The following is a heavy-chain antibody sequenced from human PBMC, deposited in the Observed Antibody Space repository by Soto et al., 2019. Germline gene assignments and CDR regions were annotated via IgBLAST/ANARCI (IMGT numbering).Heavy chain of an antibody. D-gene: IGHD6-25*01. CDR1: GDSVSSNSAA. CDR2: TYYRSKWYN. V-gene: IGHV6-1*01. J-gene: IGHJ6*02. CDR3: AIRLGSTGSREGLSCMDV. Sequence: SQTLSLTCAISGDSVSSNSAAWNWIRQSPSRGLEWLGRTYYRSKWYNDYAVSVKSRITINPDTSKNQFSLQLNSVTPEDTAVYYCAIRLGSTGSREGLSCMDVWGQGTTVTVS.